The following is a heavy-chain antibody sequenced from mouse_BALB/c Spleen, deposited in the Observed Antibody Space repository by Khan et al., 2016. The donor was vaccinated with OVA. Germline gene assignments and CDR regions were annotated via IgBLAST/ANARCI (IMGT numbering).Heavy chain of an antibody. CDR3: ARSGYDYFAY. CDR1: GYAFSSYW. V-gene: IGHV1-80*01. D-gene: IGHD2-14*01. Sequence: QVQLKESGVELVRPGSSVKISCKASGYAFSSYWMNWVKQRPGQGLEWIGQIYPGDGDTKYNGKFKGKVTLTADKSSSTAYMQLSSLTSEDSAVYFCARSGYDYFAYWGQGTLVTVSA. CDR2: IYPGDGDT. J-gene: IGHJ3*01.